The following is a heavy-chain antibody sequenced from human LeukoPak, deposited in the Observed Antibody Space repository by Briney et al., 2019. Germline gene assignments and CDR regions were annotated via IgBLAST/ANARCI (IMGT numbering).Heavy chain of an antibody. J-gene: IGHJ4*02. CDR3: ARDPYYYGSGSYVYFDY. CDR1: GYTFTSYG. Sequence: GASVKVSCKASGYTFTSYGISWVRQAPGQGLEWMGWISAYNGNTNYAQKLQGRVTMTTDTSTSTAYMELRSLRSDDTAVYYSARDPYYYGSGSYVYFDYWGQGTLVTVSS. V-gene: IGHV1-18*01. D-gene: IGHD3-10*01. CDR2: ISAYNGNT.